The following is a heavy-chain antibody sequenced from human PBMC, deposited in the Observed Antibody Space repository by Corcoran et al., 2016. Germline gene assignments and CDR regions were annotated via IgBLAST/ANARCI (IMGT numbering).Heavy chain of an antibody. D-gene: IGHD7-27*01. CDR2: IYPADSNT. Sequence: EVQLVQSGAEVKKPGESLKISCKGSGYNFTKYWIGWVRQMPGKGLEWMGIIYPADSNTKYSPSFQGQVLISADKSISTAYLQLSNLKASDSAMYYCSRQESNWGSYWGQGTLVTVSS. J-gene: IGHJ4*02. CDR1: GYNFTKYW. CDR3: SRQESNWGSY. V-gene: IGHV5-51*01.